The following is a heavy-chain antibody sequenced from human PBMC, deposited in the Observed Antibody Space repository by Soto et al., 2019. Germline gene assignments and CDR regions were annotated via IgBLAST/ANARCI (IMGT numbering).Heavy chain of an antibody. V-gene: IGHV1-18*01. CDR1: GYTFTNYG. CDR2: ISAYNGDT. Sequence: QVQLLQSGAEVKKPGASVKVSCKASGYTFTNYGITWVRQAPGQGLEWMGWISAYNGDTHYTQRLQGRVTMTPDTSTSTDSMELRGLRSDDTAVYYCAGVRQLVGYFYYYMDVWGKGTTVTVSS. J-gene: IGHJ6*03. D-gene: IGHD6-6*01. CDR3: AGVRQLVGYFYYYMDV.